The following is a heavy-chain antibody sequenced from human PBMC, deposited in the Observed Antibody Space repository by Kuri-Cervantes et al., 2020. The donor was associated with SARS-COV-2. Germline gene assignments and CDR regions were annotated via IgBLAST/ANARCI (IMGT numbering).Heavy chain of an antibody. Sequence: GESLKISCAASWFTVSSNYMSWVRQAPGKGLEWVSVIYSGGSTYYADSVKGRFTISRDNSKNTLYLQMNSLRAEDTAVYYCARDRSIAARPASYYYYMDVWGKGTTVTVSS. CDR2: IYSGGST. CDR3: ARDRSIAARPASYYYYMDV. CDR1: WFTVSSNY. V-gene: IGHV3-53*01. J-gene: IGHJ6*03. D-gene: IGHD6-6*01.